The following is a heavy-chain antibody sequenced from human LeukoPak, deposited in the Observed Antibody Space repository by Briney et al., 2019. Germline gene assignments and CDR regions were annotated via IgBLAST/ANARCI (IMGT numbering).Heavy chain of an antibody. D-gene: IGHD4-17*01. J-gene: IGHJ4*02. CDR1: GFTFTSYN. CDR3: ARSTARTYGDYVY. Sequence: GGSLRLSCVTSGFTFTSYNMNWVRQAPGQGLEWVSYISSSGSTIYYADSVKGRFTISRDNAKNSLYLQMNSLRAEDTAVYYCARSTARTYGDYVYWGQGTLVTVSS. CDR2: ISSSGSTI. V-gene: IGHV3-48*04.